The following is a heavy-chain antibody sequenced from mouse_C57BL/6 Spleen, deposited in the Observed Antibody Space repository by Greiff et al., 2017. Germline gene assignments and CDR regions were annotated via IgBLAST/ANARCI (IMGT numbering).Heavy chain of an antibody. Sequence: EVQLQQSGPELVKPGASVKISCKASGYSFTGYYMNWVKQSPEQSLEWIGEINPSTGGTTYNQKVKAKATLTVDKSSSPAYMQLKSLTSEDSAVYYCARYYDYDRFAYWGQGTLVTVSA. V-gene: IGHV1-42*01. CDR3: ARYYDYDRFAY. CDR1: GYSFTGYY. J-gene: IGHJ3*01. CDR2: INPSTGGT. D-gene: IGHD2-4*01.